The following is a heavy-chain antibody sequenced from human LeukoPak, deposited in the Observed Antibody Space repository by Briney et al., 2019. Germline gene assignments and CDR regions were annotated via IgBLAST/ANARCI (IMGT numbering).Heavy chain of an antibody. CDR1: GYTFTSYY. Sequence: ASVKVSCKASGYTFTSYYLHWVRQAPGRGLEWMGIINPSGGSTSYAQKFQGRVTMTRDTSTSTVYMELSSLRSEDTAVYYCARERAIVVVPAAIGRFDPWGQGTLVTVSS. J-gene: IGHJ5*02. CDR3: ARERAIVVVPAAIGRFDP. CDR2: INPSGGST. D-gene: IGHD2-2*01. V-gene: IGHV1-46*01.